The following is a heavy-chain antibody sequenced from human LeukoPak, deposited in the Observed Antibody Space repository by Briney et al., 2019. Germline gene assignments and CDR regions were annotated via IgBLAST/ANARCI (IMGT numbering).Heavy chain of an antibody. Sequence: GGSLRLSCAASGFTFSSYAMHWVRQAPGKGLEWVAVISYDGSNKYYADSVKGRFTISRDNSKNTLYLQMNSLRVEDTAVYYCARLGGSGSYFYFDYWGQGTLVTVSS. D-gene: IGHD1-26*01. V-gene: IGHV3-30-3*01. CDR1: GFTFSSYA. CDR2: ISYDGSNK. CDR3: ARLGGSGSYFYFDY. J-gene: IGHJ4*02.